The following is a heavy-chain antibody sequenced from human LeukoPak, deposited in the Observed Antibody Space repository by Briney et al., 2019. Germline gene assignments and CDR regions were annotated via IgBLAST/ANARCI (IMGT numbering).Heavy chain of an antibody. CDR3: ARDPDDKDVY. Sequence: PSETLSLTCTVSGGSISSSSYYWGWIRQPPGKGLEWIGSIYYSGSTYYNPSLKSRVTISVDTSKNQFSLKLSSVTAADTAVYYCARDPDDKDVYWGQGTLVTVSS. V-gene: IGHV4-39*07. CDR1: GGSISSSSYY. J-gene: IGHJ4*02. CDR2: IYYSGST. D-gene: IGHD3-9*01.